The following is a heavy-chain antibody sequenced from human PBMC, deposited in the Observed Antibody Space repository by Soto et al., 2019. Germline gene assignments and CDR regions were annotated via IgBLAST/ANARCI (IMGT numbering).Heavy chain of an antibody. CDR1: GGSVTSSSCY. J-gene: IGHJ5*02. CDR3: VRLTSRITAASHGRSHWLVP. D-gene: IGHD1-20*01. Sequence: QLQLQESGPGLVKPSETLSLTCTVSGGSVTSSSCYWGWIRQPPGKGLEWIGDIYHTGTTYYNPSLKSRVTIYVDTSTEQFSLKLSSVTAADTAMYYCVRLTSRITAASHGRSHWLVPWGPGTMVSVSS. CDR2: IYHTGTT. V-gene: IGHV4-39*01.